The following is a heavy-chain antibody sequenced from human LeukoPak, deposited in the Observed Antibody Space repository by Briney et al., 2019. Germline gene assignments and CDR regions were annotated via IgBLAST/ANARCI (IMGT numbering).Heavy chain of an antibody. CDR1: GGSFSGYY. J-gene: IGHJ5*02. V-gene: IGHV4-34*01. CDR2: INHRGST. Sequence: PSETLSLTCAVYGGSFSGYYWSWIRQPPGKGLEWIGEINHRGSTNYNPSLKSRVTISVDTSKNQFSLKLSSVTAADTAVYYCARQRGSSLDWFDPWGQGTLVTVSS. D-gene: IGHD6-13*01. CDR3: ARQRGSSLDWFDP.